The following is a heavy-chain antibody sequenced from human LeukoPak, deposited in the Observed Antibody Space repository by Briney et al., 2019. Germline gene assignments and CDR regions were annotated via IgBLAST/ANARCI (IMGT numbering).Heavy chain of an antibody. CDR1: GYSFTSYW. V-gene: IGHV5-51*01. CDR2: IYPGDSDT. CDR3: ARWVTADRGKKDAFDI. J-gene: IGHJ3*02. D-gene: IGHD2-21*02. Sequence: GESLKISCKGSGYSFTSYWIGWVRQMPGRGLEWMGMIYPGDSDTRYSPSFQGQVTISADKSISTAYLQWNSLKASDTAMYYCARWVTADRGKKDAFDIWGQGTMVTVSS.